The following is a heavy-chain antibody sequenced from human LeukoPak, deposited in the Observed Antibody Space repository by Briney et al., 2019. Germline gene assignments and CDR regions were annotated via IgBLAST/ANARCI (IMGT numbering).Heavy chain of an antibody. Sequence: SEALSLTCAVSGYSISSGYYWGWIRQPPGKGLEWIGSIYHSGSTYYNPSLKSRVTISVDTSKNQFSLKLSSVTAADTAVYYCTGPAKYSSSWYYWGQGTLVTVSS. CDR2: IYHSGST. CDR3: TGPAKYSSSWYY. D-gene: IGHD6-13*01. V-gene: IGHV4-38-2*01. CDR1: GYSISSGYY. J-gene: IGHJ4*02.